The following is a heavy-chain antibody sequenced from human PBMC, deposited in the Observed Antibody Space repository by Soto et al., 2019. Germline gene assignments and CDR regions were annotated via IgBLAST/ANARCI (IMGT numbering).Heavy chain of an antibody. Sequence: VQLVESGGKVVQPGGSLRLSCVASGFTFSVYWMSWVRQAPGEGREWVARIKFDGSGIQYVDSVKGRFSISRDNAGNSVYLQMTSLRAEDTAVYYCARDSGYSSVDSVNHYFDYWGQGALVTVTS. CDR2: IKFDGSGI. CDR1: GFTFSVYW. CDR3: ARDSGYSSVDSVNHYFDY. V-gene: IGHV3-7*01. J-gene: IGHJ4*02. D-gene: IGHD5-12*01.